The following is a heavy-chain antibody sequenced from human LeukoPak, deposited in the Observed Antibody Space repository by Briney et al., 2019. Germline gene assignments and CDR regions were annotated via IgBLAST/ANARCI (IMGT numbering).Heavy chain of an antibody. J-gene: IGHJ4*02. CDR2: TNTNTGNP. CDR1: GYTFTSYA. Sequence: ASVKVSCKASGYTFTSYAMNWVRQAPGQGLEWMGWTNTNTGNPTYAQGFTGRFVFSLDTSVSTAYLQISSLKAEDTAVYYCARTGAIRGSPSFYYYGSGSYLDYWGQGTLVTVSS. V-gene: IGHV7-4-1*02. D-gene: IGHD3-10*01. CDR3: ARTGAIRGSPSFYYYGSGSYLDY.